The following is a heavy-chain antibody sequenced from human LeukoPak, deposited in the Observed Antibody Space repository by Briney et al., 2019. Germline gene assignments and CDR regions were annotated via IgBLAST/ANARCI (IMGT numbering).Heavy chain of an antibody. V-gene: IGHV1-46*01. CDR3: ARGESGIQL. Sequence: GASVKVSCKASGYTFTSYYMHWVRQAPGQGLEWMGIINPSGSSTSYAQKFQDRVTMTRDTSTSTAYMELRSLRSGDTAVYYCARGESGIQLWGQGTLVTVSS. CDR2: INPSGSST. J-gene: IGHJ1*01. CDR1: GYTFTSYY.